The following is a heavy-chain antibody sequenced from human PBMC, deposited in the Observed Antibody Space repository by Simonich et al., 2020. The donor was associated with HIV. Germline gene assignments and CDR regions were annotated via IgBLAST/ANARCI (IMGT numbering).Heavy chain of an antibody. CDR1: GYSFTELS. Sequence: QVQLVQSGAEVKKPGASVKVSCKVSGYSFTELSMHWVRQAPGKGLEWIGGFEPEEGETNYAHKVQGRVTMTEDTSTDTAYMELSSLRSEDTAVYYCATAPAHYYDDIGYFTPPFFYWGQGTLVTVSS. V-gene: IGHV1-24*01. D-gene: IGHD3-22*01. CDR2: FEPEEGET. J-gene: IGHJ4*02. CDR3: ATAPAHYYDDIGYFTPPFFY.